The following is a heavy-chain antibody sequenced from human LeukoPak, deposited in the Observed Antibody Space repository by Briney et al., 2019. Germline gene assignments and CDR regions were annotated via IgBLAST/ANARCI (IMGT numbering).Heavy chain of an antibody. V-gene: IGHV4-61*02. CDR3: ARGYYDSSGHFDY. CDR2: IYTSGST. Sequence: SETLSLTCTVSGGSISSGSYYWSWIRQPAGKGLEWIGRIYTSGSTNYNPSLKSRVTISVDTSKNQFSLKLGSVTAADTAVYYCARGYYDSSGHFDYWGQGTLVTVSS. CDR1: GGSISSGSYY. J-gene: IGHJ4*02. D-gene: IGHD3-22*01.